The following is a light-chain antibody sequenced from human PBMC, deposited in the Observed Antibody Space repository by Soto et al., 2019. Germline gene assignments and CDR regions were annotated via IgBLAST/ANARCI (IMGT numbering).Light chain of an antibody. Sequence: QSVLTQPPSVSGAPGQRVTISCTGSSSNIGAGYDVQWYQQLPGTAPKLLIYGDTNRPSGVPDRFSGSNSGTSASLAITGLQAEDESDYCCQSYDSSLSGSVFGGGTKLTVL. J-gene: IGLJ3*02. V-gene: IGLV1-40*01. CDR2: GDT. CDR1: SSNIGAGYD. CDR3: QSYDSSLSGSV.